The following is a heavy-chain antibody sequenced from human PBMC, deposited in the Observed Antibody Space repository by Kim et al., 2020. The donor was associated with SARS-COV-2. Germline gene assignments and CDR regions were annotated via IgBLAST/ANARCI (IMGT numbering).Heavy chain of an antibody. CDR2: IWYDGSNK. D-gene: IGHD3-22*01. CDR1: GFTFSSYG. Sequence: GGSLRLSCAASGFTFSSYGMHWVRQAPGKGLEWVAVIWYDGSNKYDADSVKGRFTISRDNSKNTLYLQMNSLRAEDTAVYYWARDWMYYYDISGYYYPPYYYYGMDVWGQGTTVTVSS. J-gene: IGHJ6*02. V-gene: IGHV3-33*08. CDR3: ARDWMYYYDISGYYYPPYYYYGMDV.